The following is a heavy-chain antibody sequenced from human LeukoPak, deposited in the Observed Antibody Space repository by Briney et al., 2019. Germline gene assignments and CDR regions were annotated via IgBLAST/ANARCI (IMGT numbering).Heavy chain of an antibody. J-gene: IGHJ4*02. CDR3: ARRGYSYGFYYFDY. CDR2: IYPGGTT. Sequence: SETLSLTCTVSGGTISSYYWSWIRQPPGKGLEWIGYIYPGGTTNYNPSLKSRVTISIDTSKNQFYVRLKSVTAADTAVYYCARRGYSYGFYYFDYWGQGTLVTVSS. V-gene: IGHV4-4*08. CDR1: GGTISSYY. D-gene: IGHD5-18*01.